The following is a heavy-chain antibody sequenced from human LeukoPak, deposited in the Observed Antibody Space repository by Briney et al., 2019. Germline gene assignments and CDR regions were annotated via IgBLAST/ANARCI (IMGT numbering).Heavy chain of an antibody. V-gene: IGHV3-66*01. CDR3: AGDWNGDHVIEY. D-gene: IGHD3-16*01. CDR1: GFNVRSNH. CDR2: IYTDDST. J-gene: IGHJ4*02. Sequence: GGSLRLSCAVSGFNVRSNHMSWVRQAPGKGLEWVSVIYTDDSTYYTDSVKGRFAISRDISKNTLYLQMNSLRGDDTALYYCAGDWNGDHVIEYWGQGTLVTVSS.